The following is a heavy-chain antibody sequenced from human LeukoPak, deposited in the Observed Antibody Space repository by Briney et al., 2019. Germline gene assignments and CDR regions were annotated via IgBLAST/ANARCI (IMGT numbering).Heavy chain of an antibody. V-gene: IGHV3-11*01. CDR3: ARDLVRYFDWYNWFDP. Sequence: PGGSLRLSCAASGFTFSDYYMSWIRQAPGKGLEWVSYISSSGSTIYYADSVKGRFTISRDNAKNSLYLQMNSLRAEDTAVYYCARDLVRYFDWYNWFDPWGQGTLVTVSS. CDR1: GFTFSDYY. CDR2: ISSSGSTI. J-gene: IGHJ5*02. D-gene: IGHD3-9*01.